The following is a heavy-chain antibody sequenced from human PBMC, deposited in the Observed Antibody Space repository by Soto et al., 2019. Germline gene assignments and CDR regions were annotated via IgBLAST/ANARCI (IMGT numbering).Heavy chain of an antibody. J-gene: IGHJ4*02. CDR2: IYYSGST. Sequence: SETLSLTCTVSGGSISSYYWSWIRQPPGKGLEWIGYIYYSGSTNYNPSLKSRVTISVDTSKNQFSLKLSSVTAADTAVYYCAKGGRQWLVTSDFNYWGQGALVTVSS. D-gene: IGHD6-19*01. CDR1: GGSISSYY. CDR3: AKGGRQWLVTSDFNY. V-gene: IGHV4-59*01.